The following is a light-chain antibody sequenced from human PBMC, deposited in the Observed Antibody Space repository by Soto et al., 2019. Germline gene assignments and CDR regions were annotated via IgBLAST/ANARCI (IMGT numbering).Light chain of an antibody. J-gene: IGLJ1*01. V-gene: IGLV2-14*01. CDR3: SSYTSSTTDV. CDR2: DVS. CDR1: SSDVGRYNF. Sequence: QSVLTQPASESGSPGQSITISCTGTSSDVGRYNFVSWYQQHPGKAPKLMIYDVSNRPSGVSNRFSGSKSDNTASLTISGLQAEDEADYYCSSYTSSTTDVFGTGTKVTVL.